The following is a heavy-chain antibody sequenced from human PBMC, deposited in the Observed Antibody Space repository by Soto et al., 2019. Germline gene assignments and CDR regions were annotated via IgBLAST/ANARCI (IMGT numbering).Heavy chain of an antibody. V-gene: IGHV3-23*01. D-gene: IGHD5-18*01. CDR1: GFTFSSYA. CDR2: ISGSGGST. Sequence: GGSLRLSCAASGFTFSSYAMSWVRQAPGKGLEWVSAISGSGGSTYYADSVKGRFTISRDNSKNTLYLQMNSLRAEDTAVYYCARDSGQLWLLRHFDYWGQGTLVTVSS. CDR3: ARDSGQLWLLRHFDY. J-gene: IGHJ4*02.